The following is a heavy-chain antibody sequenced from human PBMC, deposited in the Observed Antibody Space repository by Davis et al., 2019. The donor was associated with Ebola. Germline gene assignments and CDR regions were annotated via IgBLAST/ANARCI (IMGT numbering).Heavy chain of an antibody. Sequence: PSETLSLTCTVSGGSISSSSYYWGWIRQPPGKGLEWIGSIYYSGSTYYNPSLKSRVTISVDTSKNQFSLKLSSVTAADTAVYYCARSDSVAVPFDPWGQGTLVTVSS. J-gene: IGHJ5*02. CDR3: ARSDSVAVPFDP. CDR1: GGSISSSSYY. V-gene: IGHV4-39*01. CDR2: IYYSGST. D-gene: IGHD6-19*01.